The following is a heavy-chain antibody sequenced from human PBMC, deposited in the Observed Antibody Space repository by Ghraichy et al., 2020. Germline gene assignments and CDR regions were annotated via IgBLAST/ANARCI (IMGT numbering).Heavy chain of an antibody. V-gene: IGHV3-7*01. CDR3: ARVRVTIFGVVLPTYYYYMAV. CDR1: GFTFSSYW. J-gene: IGHJ6*03. D-gene: IGHD3-3*01. CDR2: IKQDGSEK. Sequence: GGSLRLSCAASGFTFSSYWMSWVRQAPGKGLEWVANIKQDGSEKYYVDSVKGRFTISRDNAKNSLYLQMNSLRAEDTAAYYCARVRVTIFGVVLPTYYYYMAVWGKGTTVTVSS.